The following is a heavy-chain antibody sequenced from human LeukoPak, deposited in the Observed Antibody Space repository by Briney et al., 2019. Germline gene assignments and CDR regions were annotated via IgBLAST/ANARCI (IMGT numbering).Heavy chain of an antibody. Sequence: ASVKVSCKASGYTFTGYYMHWVRQAPGQGLEWMGWINPNSGSTSYAQKFQGRVTMTRDTPTSTVYMELSSLRSEDTAVYYCARDRKLWSGALGYWGQGTLVTVSS. CDR3: ARDRKLWSGALGY. CDR2: INPNSGST. CDR1: GYTFTGYY. D-gene: IGHD1-14*01. J-gene: IGHJ4*02. V-gene: IGHV1-46*01.